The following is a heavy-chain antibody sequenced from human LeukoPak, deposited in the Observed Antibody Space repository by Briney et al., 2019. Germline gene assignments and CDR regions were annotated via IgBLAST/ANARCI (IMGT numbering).Heavy chain of an antibody. CDR2: ISSRSNYI. D-gene: IGHD2-2*01. Sequence: GGSLRLSCAASGFTFSTYTMNWVRQAPGKGLEWVSSISSRSNYIYYADSLKGRFTISRDNAKNSLYLQMNSLRAEDTAVYYCARGPDCSSTSCTDDAFDIWGQGTMVTVSS. CDR1: GFTFSTYT. V-gene: IGHV3-21*01. CDR3: ARGPDCSSTSCTDDAFDI. J-gene: IGHJ3*02.